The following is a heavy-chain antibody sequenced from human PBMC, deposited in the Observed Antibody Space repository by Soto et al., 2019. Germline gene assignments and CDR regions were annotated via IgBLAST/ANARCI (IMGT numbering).Heavy chain of an antibody. D-gene: IGHD1-26*01. CDR1: GGSFSTYT. CDR2: IIPILGIR. Sequence: QLQLVQSGAVVKKPGSSVKVSCKASGGSFSTYTITWVRQAPGQGLEWMGRIIPILGIRDYAQKFQARVTITADKSTSTAYMELSSLTSEDTAVYYCARDVGDLGQGTLVTVSS. V-gene: IGHV1-69*08. J-gene: IGHJ4*02. CDR3: ARDVGD.